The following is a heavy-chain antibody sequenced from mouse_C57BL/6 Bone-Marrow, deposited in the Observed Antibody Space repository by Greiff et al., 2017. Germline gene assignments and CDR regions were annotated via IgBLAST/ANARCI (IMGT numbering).Heavy chain of an antibody. CDR1: GYTFTNYW. V-gene: IGHV1-63*01. J-gene: IGHJ4*01. CDR3: ARSYYGNYGYAMDY. Sequence: QVTLQQSAAELVRPGTSVKMSCKASGYTFTNYWIGWAKQRPGHGLEWIGDIYPGGGYTNYNEKFKGKATLTADKSSSTAYMQFSSLTSEDSAIYYCARSYYGNYGYAMDYWGQGTSVTVSS. D-gene: IGHD2-1*01. CDR2: IYPGGGYT.